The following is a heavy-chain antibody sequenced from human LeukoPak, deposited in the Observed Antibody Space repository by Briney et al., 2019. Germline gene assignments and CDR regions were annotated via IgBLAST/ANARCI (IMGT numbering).Heavy chain of an antibody. CDR3: ARDWAPTIQGAFDI. J-gene: IGHJ3*02. Sequence: SETLSLTCTVSGGSITSGGYFWSWIRQHPGKGLEWIGYISYSGNTYYNPSLKSRLTISVDTSKNQFSLKLSSVTAADTAVYYCARDWAPTIQGAFDIWGQGTMVTVSS. V-gene: IGHV4-31*03. CDR1: GGSITSGGYF. D-gene: IGHD2-2*02. CDR2: ISYSGNT.